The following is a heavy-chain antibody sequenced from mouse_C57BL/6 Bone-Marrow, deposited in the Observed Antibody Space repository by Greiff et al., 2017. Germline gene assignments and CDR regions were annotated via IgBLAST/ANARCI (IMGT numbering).Heavy chain of an antibody. CDR2: ISNGGGST. D-gene: IGHD1-2*01. Sequence: EVQLVESGGGLVQPGGSLKLSCAASGFTFSSYTMSWVRQTPEKRLEWVAYISNGGGSTYYPDTVKGRFTISRDNAKHTLYLQMSSLKSEDTAMYYCARQRGTATYYFDYWGQGTTLTVSS. CDR3: ARQRGTATYYFDY. J-gene: IGHJ2*01. V-gene: IGHV5-12-2*01. CDR1: GFTFSSYT.